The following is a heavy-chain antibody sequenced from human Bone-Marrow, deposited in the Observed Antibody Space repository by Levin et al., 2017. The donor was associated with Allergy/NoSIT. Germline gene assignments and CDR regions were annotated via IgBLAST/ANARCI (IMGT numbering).Heavy chain of an antibody. D-gene: IGHD1-1*01. J-gene: IGHJ4*02. V-gene: IGHV3-30*03. CDR2: ISFDRSDK. CDR3: ARVFQSYYFDY. CDR1: GFTFGSYG. Sequence: PGGSLRLSCAASGFTFGSYGMHWVRQTPGRGLEWVAFISFDRSDKNYADSVKGRFTISRDNSKNTLSLQMNSLRVEDTAVYYCARVFQSYYFDYWGQGTLVTVSS.